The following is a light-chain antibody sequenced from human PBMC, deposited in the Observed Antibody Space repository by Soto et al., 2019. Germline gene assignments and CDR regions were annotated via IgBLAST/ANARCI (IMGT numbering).Light chain of an antibody. Sequence: DIQMTQSPSTLSASVGDRVTITCRASQGISSYLAWYQQKPGKAPNRLIYAASTLQSGVPSRFSGSGSGTEFTLTISSLQPEDFAIYYCQQLDSYPITFGQGTRLEIK. CDR2: AAS. CDR1: QGISSY. J-gene: IGKJ5*01. V-gene: IGKV1-9*01. CDR3: QQLDSYPIT.